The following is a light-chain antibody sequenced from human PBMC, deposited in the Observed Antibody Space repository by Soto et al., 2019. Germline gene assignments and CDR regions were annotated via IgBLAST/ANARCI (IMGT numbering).Light chain of an antibody. CDR2: DAS. J-gene: IGKJ1*01. V-gene: IGKV1-33*01. CDR3: QQYEDLPRT. CDR1: QTINHY. Sequence: DIQMTQSPSSLSASVGDTITITCQASQTINHYLYWYQQKPGEAPKVLIYDASNLETGVPSRFSGSGFGTDFSFTISRLQPEDTATYYCQQYEDLPRTFGQGTKVEI.